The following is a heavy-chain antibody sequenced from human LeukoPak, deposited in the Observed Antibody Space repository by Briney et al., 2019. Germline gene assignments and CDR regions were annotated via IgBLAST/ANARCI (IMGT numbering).Heavy chain of an antibody. V-gene: IGHV3-74*01. CDR3: AREVYSSGWSSFDY. CDR1: GFTFSSYW. D-gene: IGHD6-19*01. J-gene: IGHJ4*02. Sequence: GGSLRLSCAASGFTFSSYWMHWVRQAPGKGLVWVSRIDSDGSSTSYADSVKGRFTISRDNAKNTLYLQMNSLRAEDTAVYYCAREVYSSGWSSFDYWGQGTLVTVSS. CDR2: IDSDGSST.